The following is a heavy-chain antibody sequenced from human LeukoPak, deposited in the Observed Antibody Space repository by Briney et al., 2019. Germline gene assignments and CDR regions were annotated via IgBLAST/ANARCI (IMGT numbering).Heavy chain of an antibody. Sequence: SQTLSLTCVISGDSVSRNNAGWNWIRQSPSRGLEWLGRTYYRSKWYSDFAPSVRNRITITPDTSKNQFSLKLSSVTAADTAVYYCAREDRGYCSGGSCWYNWLDPWGQGTLVTVSS. CDR1: GDSVSRNNAG. CDR2: TYYRSKWYS. J-gene: IGHJ5*02. D-gene: IGHD2-15*01. CDR3: AREDRGYCSGGSCWYNWLDP. V-gene: IGHV6-1*01.